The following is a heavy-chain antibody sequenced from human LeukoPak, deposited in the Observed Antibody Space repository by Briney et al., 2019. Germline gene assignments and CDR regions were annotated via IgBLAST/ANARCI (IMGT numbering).Heavy chain of an antibody. J-gene: IGHJ4*02. Sequence: GGSLRLSCAASGAAFSKYGMKWVRQAAGAGLEYISGISRSGDITHYADSVKGRFTISRDNVKNTLYLQMNSLRAEDTALYYCATEGFYFWGPGTQATVYS. CDR3: ATEGFYF. V-gene: IGHV3-23*01. CDR1: GAAFSKYG. CDR2: ISRSGDIT.